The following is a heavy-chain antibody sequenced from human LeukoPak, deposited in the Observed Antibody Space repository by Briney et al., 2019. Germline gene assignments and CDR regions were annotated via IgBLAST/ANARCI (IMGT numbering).Heavy chain of an antibody. CDR3: ARGLRYFDY. CDR2: INHSGST. V-gene: IGHV4-34*01. CDR1: GGSFSGYY. J-gene: IGHJ4*02. Sequence: SETLSLTCAVYGGSFSGYYWSWIRQPPGKGLEWIGEINHSGSTNYNPSLKSRVTISVDTSKNQFSLKLSSVTAADTAVYYCARGLRYFDYWGQGTLVTVSS.